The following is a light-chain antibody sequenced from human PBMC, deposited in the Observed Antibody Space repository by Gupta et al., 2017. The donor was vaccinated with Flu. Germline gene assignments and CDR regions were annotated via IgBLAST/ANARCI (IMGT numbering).Light chain of an antibody. V-gene: IGKV1-39*01. CDR2: GAS. J-gene: IGKJ2*01. CDR3: QQSYSSPYT. CDR1: QSIGRL. Sequence: PSSLSASVGDRVTITCRASQSIGRLLNWYQQKPGEAPKVLINGASSLQSGVPSTFSGSGSGTDFILTISSLQPEDFATYYCQQSYSSPYTFGQGTKLEI.